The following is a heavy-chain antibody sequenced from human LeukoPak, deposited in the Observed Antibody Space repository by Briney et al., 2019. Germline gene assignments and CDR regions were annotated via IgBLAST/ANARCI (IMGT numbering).Heavy chain of an antibody. CDR1: GFTFSSYA. J-gene: IGHJ4*02. CDR2: ISYDGSNK. D-gene: IGHD2/OR15-2a*01. V-gene: IGHV3-30-3*01. Sequence: GGSLRLSCAASGFTFSSYAMHWVRQAPGKGLEWVAVISYDGSNKYYADSVKGRFTISRDNSKNTLYLQMNSLRAEDTAVYYCARDTSARNYFDYWGQGTLVTVSS. CDR3: ARDTSARNYFDY.